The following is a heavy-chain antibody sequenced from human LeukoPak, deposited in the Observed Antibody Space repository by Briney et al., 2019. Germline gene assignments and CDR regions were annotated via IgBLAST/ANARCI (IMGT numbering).Heavy chain of an antibody. J-gene: IGHJ4*02. D-gene: IGHD3-10*01. CDR2: SHHDGSI. Sequence: PSETLSLTCAVSGDSISRSGYFWGWIRQPPGKGLEWIGSSHHDGSIYYNPSLKSRVTMSIDTSKNQFSLNLSSVTAADTAIYYCARRPGARPMDYWGQGTLVTVSS. CDR3: ARRPGARPMDY. V-gene: IGHV4-39*01. CDR1: GDSISRSGYF.